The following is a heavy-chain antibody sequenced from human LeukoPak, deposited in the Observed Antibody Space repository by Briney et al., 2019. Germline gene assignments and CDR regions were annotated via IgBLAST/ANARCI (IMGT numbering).Heavy chain of an antibody. J-gene: IGHJ6*02. Sequence: PGGSLRLSCAASGFTFSSYGMHWVRQATGKGLVWVAVISYDGSSKYYADSVKGRFTISKDNSKNTLYLQMNSLRAEDTAVYYCAKDQGIVVVPAAMPDQPDPRRSYYYYYGMDVWGQGTTVTVSS. V-gene: IGHV3-30*18. CDR1: GFTFSSYG. D-gene: IGHD2-2*01. CDR3: AKDQGIVVVPAAMPDQPDPRRSYYYYYGMDV. CDR2: ISYDGSSK.